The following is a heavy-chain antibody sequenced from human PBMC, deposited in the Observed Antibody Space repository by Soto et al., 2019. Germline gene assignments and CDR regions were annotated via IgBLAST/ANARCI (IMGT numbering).Heavy chain of an antibody. CDR3: ARDRRDQLPFHGMDV. J-gene: IGHJ6*02. D-gene: IGHD2-2*01. Sequence: QVQLQESGPGLVKPSQTLSLTCTVSGGSISSGVYYWSWIRQHPGKGLEWIGYIYYSGSTYYNPSLKSRVTISVDTSKNQFSLKLSSVTAADTAVYYCARDRRDQLPFHGMDVWGQGTTVTVSS. V-gene: IGHV4-31*03. CDR2: IYYSGST. CDR1: GGSISSGVYY.